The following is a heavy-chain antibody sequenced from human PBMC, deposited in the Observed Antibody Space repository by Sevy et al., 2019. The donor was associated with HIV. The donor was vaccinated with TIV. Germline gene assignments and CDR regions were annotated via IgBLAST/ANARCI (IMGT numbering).Heavy chain of an antibody. CDR1: GFTFSSYW. CDR2: IKQDGSEK. V-gene: IGHV3-7*01. J-gene: IGHJ4*02. CDR3: ARGGDYDYVWGSYRYWDFDY. D-gene: IGHD3-16*02. Sequence: GSLRLSCAASGFTFSSYWMSWVRQAPGKGLEWVANIKQDGSEKYYVDSVKGRFTISRDNARNSLYLQMNSMRAEDTAVYYCARGGDYDYVWGSYRYWDFDYWGQGTLVTVSS.